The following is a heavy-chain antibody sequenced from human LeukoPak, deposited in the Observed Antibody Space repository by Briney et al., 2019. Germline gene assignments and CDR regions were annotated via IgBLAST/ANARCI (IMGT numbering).Heavy chain of an antibody. CDR3: ARARLGELSLARDY. CDR2: ISAYNGNT. CDR1: GYTFTSYG. J-gene: IGHJ4*02. V-gene: IGHV1-18*01. D-gene: IGHD3-16*02. Sequence: GASVKVSCKASGYTFTSYGISWVRQAPGQGLEWMGWISAYNGNTNYAQKLQGRVTMTTDTSTSTAYMELRSLRSDDTAVYYCARARLGELSLARDYWGQGTLVTVSS.